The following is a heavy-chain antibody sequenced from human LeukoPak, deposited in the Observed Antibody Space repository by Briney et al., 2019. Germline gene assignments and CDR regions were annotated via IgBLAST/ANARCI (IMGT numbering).Heavy chain of an antibody. CDR2: INPNSGGT. V-gene: IGHV1-2*02. J-gene: IGHJ4*02. CDR3: ARTGQKGGATRVDY. D-gene: IGHD1-26*01. Sequence: GASVKVSCKASGYTFTGYYMHWVRQAPGQGLEWMGWINPNSGGTNYAQKFQGRDTMTRDTSISTAYMELSRLRSDDTAVYYCARTGQKGGATRVDYWGQGTLVTVSS. CDR1: GYTFTGYY.